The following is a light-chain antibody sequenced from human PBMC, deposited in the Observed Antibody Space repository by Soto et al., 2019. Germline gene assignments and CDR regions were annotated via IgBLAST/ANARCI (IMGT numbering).Light chain of an antibody. CDR1: SRDIGGYDY. V-gene: IGLV2-14*01. Sequence: QSVLTQPASVSGSPGQSITLSCTGTSRDIGGYDYVSWYQRHPGKAPKLIIYDVNNRPSGVSNRFSGSKSGNTASLTISGLQAEDEADYYCTSYASGSAHVVVGGGTKVTVL. CDR3: TSYASGSAHVV. CDR2: DVN. J-gene: IGLJ2*01.